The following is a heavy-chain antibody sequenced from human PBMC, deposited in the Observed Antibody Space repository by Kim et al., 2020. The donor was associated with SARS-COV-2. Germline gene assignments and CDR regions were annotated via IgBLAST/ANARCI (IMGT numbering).Heavy chain of an antibody. CDR2: IYYSGST. CDR1: GGSISSSSYY. CDR3: ARPSVSTVVTRDYYYYYGMDV. D-gene: IGHD4-17*01. Sequence: SETLSLTCTVSGGSISSSSYYWGWIRQPPGKGLEWIGSIYYSGSTYYNPSLKSRVTISVDTSKNQFSLKLSSVTAADTAVYYCARPSVSTVVTRDYYYYYGMDVWGQGTTVTVSS. J-gene: IGHJ6*02. V-gene: IGHV4-39*01.